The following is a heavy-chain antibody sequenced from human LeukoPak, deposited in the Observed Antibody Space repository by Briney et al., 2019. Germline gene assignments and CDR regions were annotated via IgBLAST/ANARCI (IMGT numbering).Heavy chain of an antibody. CDR2: IKQDGSEK. V-gene: IGHV3-7*01. D-gene: IGHD6-13*01. CDR1: GFTFSSYW. J-gene: IGHJ4*02. Sequence: GGSLRLSCAASGFTFSSYWMSWVRQAPGKGLEWVANIKQDGSEKYYVNSVTGRFTISRDNAKNSLYLQMNSLRAEDTAVYYCARDAPAPGIAAAGYFDYWGQGTLVTVSS. CDR3: ARDAPAPGIAAAGYFDY.